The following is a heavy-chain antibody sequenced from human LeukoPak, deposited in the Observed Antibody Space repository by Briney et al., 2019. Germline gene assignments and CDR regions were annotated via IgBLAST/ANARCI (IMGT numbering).Heavy chain of an antibody. CDR2: ISGYNGNT. CDR3: ARDGHRMYYYESSVYRFDY. V-gene: IGHV1-18*01. D-gene: IGHD3-22*01. CDR1: GYTFTSYG. Sequence: GASVKVSCKASGYTFTSYGISWVRQAPGQGLEWMGWISGYNGNTKYAQKFQGRVTMTRDTSTSTAYMELGSLRSDNTAVYYCARDGHRMYYYESSVYRFDYWGQGTLVTVSS. J-gene: IGHJ4*02.